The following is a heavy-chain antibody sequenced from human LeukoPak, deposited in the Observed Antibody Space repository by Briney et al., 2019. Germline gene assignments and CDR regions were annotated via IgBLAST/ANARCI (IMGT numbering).Heavy chain of an antibody. V-gene: IGHV4-39*01. CDR3: ARARAGMVDY. D-gene: IGHD1-1*01. Sequence: PSETLSLTCTVSGGSISSSSYYWGWIRQPPGKGLEWIGSIYYSGSTYYNPSLKSRVTISVDTSKNQFSLKLSSVTAADTAVYYCARARAGMVDYWGRGTLVTVSS. J-gene: IGHJ4*02. CDR2: IYYSGST. CDR1: GGSISSSSYY.